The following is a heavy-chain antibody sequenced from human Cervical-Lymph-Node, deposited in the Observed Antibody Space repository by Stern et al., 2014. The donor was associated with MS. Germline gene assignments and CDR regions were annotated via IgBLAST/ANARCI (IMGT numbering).Heavy chain of an antibody. CDR1: GYTFTSYG. V-gene: IGHV1-18*01. J-gene: IGHJ6*02. CDR2: ITAYNGYT. D-gene: IGHD4-23*01. Sequence: VQLVESGAEVKKPGASVKVSCKASGYTFTSYGISWVRQAPGQGLEWMGGITAYNGYTNYAQKLQGRVTMTTDTSTSTAYMELRSLRSDDTAVYYCARGDPPNDYGGNPAKYYYYYYGMDVWGQGTTVTVSS. CDR3: ARGDPPNDYGGNPAKYYYYYYGMDV.